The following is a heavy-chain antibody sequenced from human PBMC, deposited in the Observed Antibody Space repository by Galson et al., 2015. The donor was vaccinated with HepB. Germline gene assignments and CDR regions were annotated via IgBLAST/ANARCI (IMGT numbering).Heavy chain of an antibody. V-gene: IGHV4-59*08. Sequence: ETLSLTCTVSGGSISSYYWSWIRQPPGKGLEWIGYIYYSGSTNYNPSLKSRVTISVDTSKNQFSLKLSSVTAADTAVYYCARQVGQQLDYWGQGTLVTVSS. J-gene: IGHJ4*02. D-gene: IGHD6-13*01. CDR2: IYYSGST. CDR1: GGSISSYY. CDR3: ARQVGQQLDY.